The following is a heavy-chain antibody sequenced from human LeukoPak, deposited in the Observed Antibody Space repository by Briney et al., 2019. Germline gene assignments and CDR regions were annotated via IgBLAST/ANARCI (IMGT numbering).Heavy chain of an antibody. CDR2: IRSKAYGGTT. J-gene: IGHJ6*02. V-gene: IGHV3-49*04. CDR3: SRGATMFRGVLHYYGMDV. D-gene: IGHD3-10*01. Sequence: QSGGSLRLSCTASGFTFGDYGISWVRQAPGKGLEWVGFIRSKAYGGTTEYAASVKGRFTISRDDSKSIGYLQMNSLKTEDTAVYYCSRGATMFRGVLHYYGMDVWGQGTTVTVSS. CDR1: GFTFGDYG.